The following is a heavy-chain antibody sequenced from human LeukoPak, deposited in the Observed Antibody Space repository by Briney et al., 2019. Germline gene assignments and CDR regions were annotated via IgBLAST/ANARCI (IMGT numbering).Heavy chain of an antibody. J-gene: IGHJ4*02. V-gene: IGHV3-48*04. CDR2: ISSSSSTI. CDR1: GFTFSSYS. Sequence: GGSLRLSCAASGFTFSSYSMNWVRQAPGKGLEWVSYISSSSSTIYYADSVKGRFTISRDNAKNSLYLQMNSLRAEDTAVYYCASNIVVVPAGKVDYWGQGTLVTLSS. CDR3: ASNIVVVPAGKVDY. D-gene: IGHD2-2*01.